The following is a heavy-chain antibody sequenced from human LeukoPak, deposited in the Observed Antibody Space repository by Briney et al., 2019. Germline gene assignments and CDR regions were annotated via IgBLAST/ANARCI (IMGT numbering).Heavy chain of an antibody. CDR1: GDSVSSNSAA. V-gene: IGHV6-1*01. D-gene: IGHD3-10*01. Sequence: SQTLSLTCALSGDSVSSNSAAWSWLRPSPSRGLEWLGRTYYRSKWNNNYAISVKSRITINPATYKNQFSLQLNAVPPEDTGVYYCARARGYFDLWGRGTLVTVSS. J-gene: IGHJ2*01. CDR3: ARARGYFDL. CDR2: TYYRSKWNN.